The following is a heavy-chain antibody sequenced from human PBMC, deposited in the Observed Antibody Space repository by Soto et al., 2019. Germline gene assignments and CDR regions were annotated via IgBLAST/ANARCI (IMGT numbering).Heavy chain of an antibody. J-gene: IGHJ5*02. CDR2: IIPIFGTA. D-gene: IGHD3-22*01. Sequence: QVQLVQSGAEVKKPGSSVKVSCKASGGTFSNYAISWVRQAPGQGLEWMGGIIPIFGTANYAQKFQGRVKITADESTSPAYMELSRLRSEDTAVYSCARDRGPSSGYYPYWFDPWGQGTLVTVSS. CDR1: GGTFSNYA. V-gene: IGHV1-69*12. CDR3: ARDRGPSSGYYPYWFDP.